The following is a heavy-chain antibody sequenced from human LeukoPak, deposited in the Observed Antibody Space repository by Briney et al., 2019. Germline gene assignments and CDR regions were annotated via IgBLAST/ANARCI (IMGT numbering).Heavy chain of an antibody. J-gene: IGHJ5*02. CDR3: ARDFYSSSWMWWFDP. CDR1: GFTFSSYS. D-gene: IGHD6-13*01. Sequence: GGSLRLSCAASGFTFSSYSMNWVRQAPGKGLEWVSYTSSSSSTIYYADSVKGRFTISRDNAKNSLYLQMNSLRAEDTAVYYCARDFYSSSWMWWFDPWGQGTLVTVSS. CDR2: TSSSSSTI. V-gene: IGHV3-48*01.